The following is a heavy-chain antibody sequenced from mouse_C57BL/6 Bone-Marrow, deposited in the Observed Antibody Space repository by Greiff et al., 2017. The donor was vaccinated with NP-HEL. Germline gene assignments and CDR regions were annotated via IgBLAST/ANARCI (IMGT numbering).Heavy chain of an antibody. D-gene: IGHD1-1*01. CDR2: IYPGSGST. CDR3: ARSVLRSLPDY. V-gene: IGHV1-55*01. CDR1: GYTFTSYW. J-gene: IGHJ2*01. Sequence: QVQLQQPGAELVKPGASVKMSCKASGYTFTSYWITWVKQRPGQGLEWIGVIYPGSGSTNYNEKFKSKATLTVDTSSSTAYMQLSSLTSEDSAVYYCARSVLRSLPDYWGQGTTLTVSS.